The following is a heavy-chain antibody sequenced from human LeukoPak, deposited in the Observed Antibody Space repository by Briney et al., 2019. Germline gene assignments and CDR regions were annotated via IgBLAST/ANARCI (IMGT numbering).Heavy chain of an antibody. J-gene: IGHJ5*02. CDR1: GGSISSYY. CDR2: IHTRGST. D-gene: IGHD5-18*01. CDR3: ARRGYTYGWGWFDP. Sequence: SGTLSLTCTVSGGSISSYYWSWIRQPAGKGLEWIGRIHTRGSTNYNPSLKSRVTMSVDTSKNQFSLKLSSVTAADTAVYYCARRGYTYGWGWFDPWGQGTLVTVSS. V-gene: IGHV4-4*07.